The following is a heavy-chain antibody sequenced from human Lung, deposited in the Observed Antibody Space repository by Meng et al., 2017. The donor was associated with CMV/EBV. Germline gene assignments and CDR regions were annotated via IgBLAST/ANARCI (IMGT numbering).Heavy chain of an antibody. J-gene: IGHJ4*02. CDR2: IDHSGTT. CDR3: ARVGTMADMFFDS. V-gene: IGHV4-4*02. CDR1: GSVSGGNW. D-gene: IGHD3-10*02. Sequence: GSVSGGNWWSWVRQAPGKGLEWVGEIDHSGTTNFNPSLKSRVAMSMARSKNQLFLKLNSVTAADTAVYYCARVGTMADMFFDSWGQGTLVTVSS.